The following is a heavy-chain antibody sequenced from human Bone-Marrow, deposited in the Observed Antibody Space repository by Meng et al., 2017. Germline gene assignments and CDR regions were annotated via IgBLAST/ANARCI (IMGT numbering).Heavy chain of an antibody. J-gene: IGHJ5*02. Sequence: SGPTLVKPTHTLTLTCTFSGFSLRTSGMCVSWIRQPPGKALEWLALIYWDDDKRSSPSLKSRLTITKDTSKNQVVLTMTNMDPVDTATYYGGDRLLWTQENWFDPWGKETLVTSPQ. D-gene: IGHD3/OR15-3a*01. CDR3: GDRLLWTQENWFDP. V-gene: IGHV2-5*08. CDR1: GFSLRTSGMC. CDR2: IYWDDDK.